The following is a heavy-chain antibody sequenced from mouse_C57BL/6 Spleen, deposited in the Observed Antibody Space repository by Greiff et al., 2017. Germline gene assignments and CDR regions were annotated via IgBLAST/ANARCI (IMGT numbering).Heavy chain of an antibody. V-gene: IGHV1-69*01. CDR3: ARNYGSSEGAY. Sequence: QVQLQQPGAELVMPGASVKLSCKASGYTFTSYWMHWVKQRPGQGLEWIGEIDPSDSYTNYNQKFKGKSTLTVDKSSSTAYMQLSSLTSEDSAVYYCARNYGSSEGAYWGQGTLVTVSA. CDR1: GYTFTSYW. D-gene: IGHD1-1*01. CDR2: IDPSDSYT. J-gene: IGHJ3*01.